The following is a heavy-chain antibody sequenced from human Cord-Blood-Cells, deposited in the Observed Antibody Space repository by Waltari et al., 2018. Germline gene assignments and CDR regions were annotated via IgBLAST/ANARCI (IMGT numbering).Heavy chain of an antibody. CDR1: GYTFTSYA. Sequence: QVQLVQSGAEVKKPGASVKVSCKASGYTFTSYAMHWVRQAPGQRREWMGWINAGNGNTKYSQKFQGRVTITRDTSASTAYMELSSLRSEDTAVYYCARDRRFGELLFDYWGQGTLVTVSS. D-gene: IGHD3-10*01. CDR2: INAGNGNT. J-gene: IGHJ4*02. V-gene: IGHV1-3*01. CDR3: ARDRRFGELLFDY.